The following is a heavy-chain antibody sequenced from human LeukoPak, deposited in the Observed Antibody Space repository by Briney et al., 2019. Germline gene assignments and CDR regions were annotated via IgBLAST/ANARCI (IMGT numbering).Heavy chain of an antibody. CDR2: IYYSGST. D-gene: IGHD2-15*01. CDR3: ARVVCSGGSCYSGYFDY. J-gene: IGHJ4*02. V-gene: IGHV4-31*03. CDR1: GGSISSGGYY. Sequence: PSETLSLTCTVSGGSISSGGYYWSWIRQHPGKGLEWIGYIYYSGSTYYNPSLKSRVTISVDTSKNQFSLKLSSVTAADTAVYYCARVVCSGGSCYSGYFDYWGQGTLVTVSS.